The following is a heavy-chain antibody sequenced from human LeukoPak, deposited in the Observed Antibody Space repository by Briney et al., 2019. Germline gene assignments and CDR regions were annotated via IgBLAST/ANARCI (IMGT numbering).Heavy chain of an antibody. D-gene: IGHD2-21*02. CDR3: ARAGMTTIFDY. Sequence: ASVKVSCKASGYTFTSYYMHWVRQAPGQGLEWMGIINPSGGSTSYAQKFQGRVTMTRDTSTSTVYMELSSLRSEDTAVYCCARAGMTTIFDYWGQGTLVTVSS. V-gene: IGHV1-46*03. CDR1: GYTFTSYY. J-gene: IGHJ4*02. CDR2: INPSGGST.